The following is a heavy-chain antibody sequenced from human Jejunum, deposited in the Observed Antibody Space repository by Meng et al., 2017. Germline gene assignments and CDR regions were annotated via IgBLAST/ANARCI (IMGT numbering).Heavy chain of an antibody. CDR1: GDSFTDYY. J-gene: IGHJ4*02. D-gene: IGHD1-26*01. CDR3: ARRIRGGSYLG. Sequence: QLQLPRWGAGRLKPSETLSLTCTVYGDSFTDYYWNWIRQPAGKGLEWIGESQHSGSTNCNPSLESRVTISRDTSKKQFSLRLSSVTGADTAVYYCARRIRGGSYLGWGQGTLVTVSS. CDR2: SQHSGST. V-gene: IGHV4-34*01.